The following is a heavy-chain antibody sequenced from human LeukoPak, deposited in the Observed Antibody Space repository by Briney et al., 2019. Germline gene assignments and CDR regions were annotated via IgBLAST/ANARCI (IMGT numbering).Heavy chain of an antibody. CDR3: ARVVFLAHDAFDI. CDR2: INPNTGGT. Sequence: VASVKVSCKASGYTFTGYYMHWVRQAPGQGLEWMGWINPNTGGTNYAQKFQGRVTMTRDTSISTAYMELSRLRSDDTAVYYCARVVFLAHDAFDIWGQGTMVTVSS. CDR1: GYTFTGYY. D-gene: IGHD2-21*01. V-gene: IGHV1-2*02. J-gene: IGHJ3*02.